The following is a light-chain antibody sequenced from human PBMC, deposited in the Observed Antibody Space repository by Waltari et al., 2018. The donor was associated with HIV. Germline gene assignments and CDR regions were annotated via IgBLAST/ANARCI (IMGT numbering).Light chain of an antibody. V-gene: IGLV3-25*03. CDR2: KDI. Sequence: SHDLPQPPSVSVSPGQTAMIPSSRDAFSKTYVYWYQQRPGQAPPLVIYKDIERPSGIPGRFSGSTSGTTVTLIISQVQADDEADYHCQSVDSSDTYMVFGGGTKLTVL. J-gene: IGLJ2*01. CDR1: AFSKTY. CDR3: QSVDSSDTYMV.